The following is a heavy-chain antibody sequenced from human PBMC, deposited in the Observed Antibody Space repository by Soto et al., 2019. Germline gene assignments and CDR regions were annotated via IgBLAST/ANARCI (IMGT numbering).Heavy chain of an antibody. V-gene: IGHV4-39*02. CDR1: GGSVSNNSYY. CDR2: VYYSGSA. J-gene: IGHJ4*02. Sequence: QLQLLESGPGLVKPSETLSLTCTVSGGSVSNNSYYWGWIRQPPGKRLEWIGSVYYSGSAYYNPSHKSRLTITLDTSMNHCSLKLSSVTAADTAIYYCAIRPWVRVIIPYYFDYWGQGTLVTVSS. CDR3: AIRPWVRVIIPYYFDY. D-gene: IGHD3-10*01.